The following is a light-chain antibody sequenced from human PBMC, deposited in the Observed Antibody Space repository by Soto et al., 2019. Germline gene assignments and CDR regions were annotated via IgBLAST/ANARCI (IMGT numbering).Light chain of an antibody. CDR2: GAS. V-gene: IGKV3-15*01. CDR3: QHYNTWPPWP. Sequence: EIVMTQSPATLSVSPGERATLSCRASQSVSSNLAWYQQKPGQAPRLLIYGASTRATGIPARFSGSGSGTEFTLTISSLQSEDCAVYYCQHYNTWPPWPFGQGTKGEIK. J-gene: IGKJ1*01. CDR1: QSVSSN.